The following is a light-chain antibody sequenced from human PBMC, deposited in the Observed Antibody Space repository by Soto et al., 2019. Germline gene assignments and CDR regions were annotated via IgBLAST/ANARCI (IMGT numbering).Light chain of an antibody. CDR3: QQYNNWPLT. J-gene: IGKJ4*01. CDR1: QSVSIL. V-gene: IGKV3-15*01. CDR2: GAS. Sequence: EIVLTQSPGTLSLSPVERATLSCRASQSVSILLAWYQQKPGQAPRLLIYGASTRATDIPARFSGSGSGTEFTLTISSLQSEDFALYYCQQYNNWPLTFGGGTKVDIK.